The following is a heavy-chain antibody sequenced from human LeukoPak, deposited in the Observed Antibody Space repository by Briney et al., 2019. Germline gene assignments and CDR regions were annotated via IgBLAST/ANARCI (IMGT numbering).Heavy chain of an antibody. J-gene: IGHJ4*02. D-gene: IGHD2-8*01. V-gene: IGHV3-7*05. CDR3: ARRYCTYGVCLFYFDY. Sequence: PGGSLRLSCAASGFTFSIYWMSWVRQAPGKGLEWVANIKKDGSEKYHADSVKGRFSIPRDNAKNLLYLQMNSLRAEDTAVYYCARRYCTYGVCLFYFDYWGQGTLVTGSS. CDR1: GFTFSIYW. CDR2: IKKDGSEK.